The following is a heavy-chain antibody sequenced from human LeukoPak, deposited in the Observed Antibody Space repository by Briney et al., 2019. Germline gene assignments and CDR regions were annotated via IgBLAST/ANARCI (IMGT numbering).Heavy chain of an antibody. CDR1: GFTFRSHW. V-gene: IGHV3-7*04. D-gene: IGHD1-26*01. CDR2: INQDGSEK. Sequence: AGGSLRLSCAASGFTFRSHWMTWVRQAPGKGLEWVANINQDGSEKYYVDSVKGRFTLSRDNAKNSLYLQMHSLRAEDTAVYYCARGVGGISWFDYWGQGTLVTVSS. CDR3: ARGVGGISWFDY. J-gene: IGHJ4*02.